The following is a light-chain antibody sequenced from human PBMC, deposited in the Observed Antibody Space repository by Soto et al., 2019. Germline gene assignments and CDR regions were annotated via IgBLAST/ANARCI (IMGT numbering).Light chain of an antibody. Sequence: QSELPQPASVSGSPGQSIPISCTGTSSDVGGYNYVSWYQQHPGKAPKLMIYDVSNRPSGVSNRFSGSKSGNTASLTISGLQAEDEADYYRSSYTSSSTPYCVFGPGTKVTVL. V-gene: IGLV2-14*01. CDR3: SSYTSSSTPYCV. CDR1: SSDVGGYNY. CDR2: DVS. J-gene: IGLJ1*01.